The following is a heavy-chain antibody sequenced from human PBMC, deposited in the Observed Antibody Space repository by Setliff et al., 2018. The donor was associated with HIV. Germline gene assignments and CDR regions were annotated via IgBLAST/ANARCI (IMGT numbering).Heavy chain of an antibody. CDR3: ARRDGRSMNAFQI. V-gene: IGHV5-51*01. CDR2: IYPGDSDT. Sequence: GESLKISCKGSGYSFTSYWIGWVRQMPGKGLEWMGIIYPGDSDTRYSPSFQNQVTISADKSITTAYLQINNLKASDTATYYCARRDGRSMNAFQIWGPGTVVTVSS. J-gene: IGHJ3*01. D-gene: IGHD6-13*01. CDR1: GYSFTSYW.